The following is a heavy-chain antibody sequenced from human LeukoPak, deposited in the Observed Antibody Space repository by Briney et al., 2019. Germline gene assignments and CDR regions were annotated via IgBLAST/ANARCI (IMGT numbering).Heavy chain of an antibody. CDR1: GGSFSGYY. CDR2: INHSGST. D-gene: IGHD2-2*01. J-gene: IGHJ2*01. CDR3: ARGPGAVVPAAIRRGYFDL. V-gene: IGHV4-34*01. Sequence: PSETLSLTCAVHGGSFSGYYWSWIRQPPGKGLEWIGEINHSGSTNYNPSLKSRVTISVDTSKNQFSLKLSSVTAADTAVYYCARGPGAVVPAAIRRGYFDLWGRGTLVTVSS.